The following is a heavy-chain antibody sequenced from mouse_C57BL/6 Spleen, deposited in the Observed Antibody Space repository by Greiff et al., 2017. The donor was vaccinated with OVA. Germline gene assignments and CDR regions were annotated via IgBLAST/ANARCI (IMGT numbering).Heavy chain of an antibody. CDR1: GYTFTDYE. V-gene: IGHV1-15*01. Sequence: QVQLQESGAELVRPGASVTLSCKASGYTFTDYEMHWVKQTPVHGLEWIGAIDPETGGTAYNQKFKGKAILTADKSSSTAYMELRSLTSEDSAVYYCTKGFAYWGQGTLVTVSA. J-gene: IGHJ3*01. CDR3: TKGFAY. CDR2: IDPETGGT.